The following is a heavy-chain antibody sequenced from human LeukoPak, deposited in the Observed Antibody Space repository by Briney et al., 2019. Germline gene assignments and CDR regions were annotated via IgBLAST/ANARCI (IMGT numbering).Heavy chain of an antibody. Sequence: PGGSLRLSCTASGFTFSNFWMGWVRQAPGKGLEWVANIKQDETEKFYLGSVKGRFTISRDNAKNSLYLQMNSLRVEDTAVYYCTSWGDTTAEYFQRWGQGTLVTVSS. V-gene: IGHV3-7*01. CDR2: IKQDETEK. D-gene: IGHD2-21*02. J-gene: IGHJ1*01. CDR1: GFTFSNFW. CDR3: TSWGDTTAEYFQR.